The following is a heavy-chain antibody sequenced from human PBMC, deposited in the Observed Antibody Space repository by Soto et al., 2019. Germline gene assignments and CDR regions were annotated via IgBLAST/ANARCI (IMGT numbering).Heavy chain of an antibody. CDR2: INYSGST. Sequence: QMQLQESGPGLVKPSETLSLTCAVSGSSISSSTYYWGWIRQPLGKGLEWMGSINYSGSTHYNPSVKSRVTISVDTSKNQFSLKLSSVTAADTAVYYCASRTSVGYCTNGVCFAFDHWGQGTLATVSS. CDR1: GSSISSSTYY. J-gene: IGHJ4*02. V-gene: IGHV4-39*01. CDR3: ASRTSVGYCTNGVCFAFDH. D-gene: IGHD2-8*01.